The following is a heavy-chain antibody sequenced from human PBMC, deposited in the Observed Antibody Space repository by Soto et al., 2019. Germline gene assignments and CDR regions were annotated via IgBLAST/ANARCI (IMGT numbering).Heavy chain of an antibody. D-gene: IGHD1-7*01. CDR1: GFRFSSDS. V-gene: IGHV3-21*01. Sequence: EVQLVESGGGLVKPGGSLRLSCAASGFRFSSDSMGWVRQAPGKGLEWVSSISSSGSFMNYADSVKGRFTISRDNAKNSVYLHMTSLKDKDTAVYYCARDPPTETTLDWFDSWGQGTLVTVSS. CDR3: ARDPPTETTLDWFDS. J-gene: IGHJ5*01. CDR2: ISSSGSFM.